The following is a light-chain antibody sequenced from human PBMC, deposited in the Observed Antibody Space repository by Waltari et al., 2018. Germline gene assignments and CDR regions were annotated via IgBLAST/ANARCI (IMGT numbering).Light chain of an antibody. CDR3: MQSLQIPRT. Sequence: EIVFTQSPATLSFSPGERATLSCRASQRVSSYLAWYQQKPGQAPRLLIYDASNRATGIPARFSGSGSGTDFTLTISSLEPEDFAVYYCMQSLQIPRTFGQGTKLEFK. CDR2: DAS. J-gene: IGKJ2*01. V-gene: IGKV3-11*01. CDR1: QRVSSY.